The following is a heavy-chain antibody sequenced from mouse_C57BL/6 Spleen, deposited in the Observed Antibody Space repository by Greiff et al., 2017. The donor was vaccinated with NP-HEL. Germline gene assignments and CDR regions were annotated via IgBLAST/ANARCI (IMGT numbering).Heavy chain of an antibody. V-gene: IGHV1-54*01. Sequence: QVQLQQSGAELVRPGTSVKVSCKASGYAFTNYLIEWVKQRPGQGLEWIGVINPGSGGTNYNEKFKGKATLTADKSSSTAYMQLSSLTSEDSAVYFCASTPYYYGSSYGEDYAMDYWGQGTSVTVSS. J-gene: IGHJ4*01. CDR3: ASTPYYYGSSYGEDYAMDY. CDR1: GYAFTNYL. CDR2: INPGSGGT. D-gene: IGHD1-1*01.